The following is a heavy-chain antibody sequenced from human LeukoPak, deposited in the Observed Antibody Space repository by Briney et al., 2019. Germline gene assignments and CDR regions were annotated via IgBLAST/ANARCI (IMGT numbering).Heavy chain of an antibody. CDR1: GVTFSSYA. Sequence: GGSLRLSCAASGVTFSSYAMHWVRQAPGKGLEWVAVISYDGSNKYYADSVKGRFTISRENSKNTLYLKMNSLRAEDTAVYYCAAATDSGLFDYWGQGTLVTVSS. CDR2: ISYDGSNK. J-gene: IGHJ4*02. V-gene: IGHV3-30*01. D-gene: IGHD4-17*01. CDR3: AAATDSGLFDY.